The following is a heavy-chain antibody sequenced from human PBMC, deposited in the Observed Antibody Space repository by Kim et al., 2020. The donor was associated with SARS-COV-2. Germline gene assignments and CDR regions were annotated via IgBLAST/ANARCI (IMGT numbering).Heavy chain of an antibody. D-gene: IGHD6-19*01. CDR2: ISYDGSNK. J-gene: IGHJ4*02. Sequence: GGSLRLSCAASGFTFSSYAMHWVRQAPGKGLEWVAVISYDGSNKYYADSVKGRFTISRDNSKNTLYLQMNSLRAEDTAVYYCAREVQQLLSYLGQGTLVT. CDR1: GFTFSSYA. V-gene: IGHV3-30*04. CDR3: AREVQQLLSY.